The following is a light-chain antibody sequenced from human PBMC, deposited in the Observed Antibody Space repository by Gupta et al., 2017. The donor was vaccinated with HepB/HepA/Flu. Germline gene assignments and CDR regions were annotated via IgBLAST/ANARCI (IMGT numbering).Light chain of an antibody. V-gene: IGLV2-14*01. Sequence: QSALTQPASVSGSPGQSITISCTATTNDVGGYNYVSWYQQHPGKAPKLLIYDVSNQPSGVSNRFSGSKSSNTASLTISGLQAEDEADYYCSSFTYTTTLVVFGGGTKVTVL. CDR3: SSFTYTTTLVV. CDR1: TNDVGGYNY. CDR2: DVS. J-gene: IGLJ2*01.